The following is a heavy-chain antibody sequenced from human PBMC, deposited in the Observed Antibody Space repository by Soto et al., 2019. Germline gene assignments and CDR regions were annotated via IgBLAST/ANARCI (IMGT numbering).Heavy chain of an antibody. Sequence: GGSLRLSCAASGFTFSSYAMSWVRQAPGKGLEWVSAISGSGGSTYYADSVKGRFTISRDNSKNTLYLQMNSLRAEDTAVYYCAKDFSEESEMATITHAFDIWGQGTMVTVSS. CDR1: GFTFSSYA. V-gene: IGHV3-23*01. CDR2: ISGSGGST. CDR3: AKDFSEESEMATITHAFDI. J-gene: IGHJ3*02. D-gene: IGHD5-12*01.